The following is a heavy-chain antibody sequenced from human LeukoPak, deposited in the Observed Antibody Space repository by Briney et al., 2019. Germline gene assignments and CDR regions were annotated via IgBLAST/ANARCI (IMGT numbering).Heavy chain of an antibody. CDR3: ARAAAKNYFDY. V-gene: IGHV1-2*02. CDR1: GYTFTGYY. CDR2: INPNSGGT. D-gene: IGHD2-2*01. Sequence: GASVKVSCKVSGYTFTGYYMHWVRQAPGQGLEWMGWINPNSGGTNYAQKFQGRVTMTRDTSISTAYMELSRLRSDNTAVYYCARAAAKNYFDYWGQGTLVTVSS. J-gene: IGHJ4*02.